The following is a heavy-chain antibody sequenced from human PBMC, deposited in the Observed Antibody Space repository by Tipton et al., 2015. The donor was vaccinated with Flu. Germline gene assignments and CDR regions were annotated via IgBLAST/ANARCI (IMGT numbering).Heavy chain of an antibody. V-gene: IGHV4-38-2*01. Sequence: TLSLTCAVSGYSISSGYYWGWIRQPPGKGLELIGSFYHSGSTYYNPSLKSRVTISVDTSKNQFSLKLSSVTAADTAVYYCAGQRLILDDSSGYYDYWGQGTLVTVSS. J-gene: IGHJ4*02. CDR1: GYSISSGYY. CDR2: FYHSGST. D-gene: IGHD3-22*01. CDR3: AGQRLILDDSSGYYDY.